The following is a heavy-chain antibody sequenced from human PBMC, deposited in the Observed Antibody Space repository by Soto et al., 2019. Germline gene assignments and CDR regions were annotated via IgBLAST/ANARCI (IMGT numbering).Heavy chain of an antibody. CDR3: ARESGGDYDYIWGSYRHNWFDP. CDR2: IYYSGST. V-gene: IGHV4-59*01. CDR1: GGSISSYY. D-gene: IGHD3-16*02. Sequence: SETLSLTCTVSGGSISSYYWSWIRQPPGKGLEWIGYIYYSGSTNYNPSLKSRVTISVDTSKNQFSPKLSSVTAADTAVYYCARESGGDYDYIWGSYRHNWFDPWGQGTLVTVSS. J-gene: IGHJ5*02.